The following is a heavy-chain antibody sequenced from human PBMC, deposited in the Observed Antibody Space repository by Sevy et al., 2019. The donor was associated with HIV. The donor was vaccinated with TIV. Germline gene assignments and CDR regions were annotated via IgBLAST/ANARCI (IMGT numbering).Heavy chain of an antibody. Sequence: ASVKVSCKASGDTFTNNYIHWVRQAPGQGLEWMGGIIPIFGTANYAQKFQGRVTITADESTSTAYMELSSLRSEDTAVYYCARAYYDSSGYSLGLDYWGQGTLVTVSS. CDR2: IIPIFGTA. D-gene: IGHD3-22*01. V-gene: IGHV1-69*13. CDR1: GDTFTNNY. CDR3: ARAYYDSSGYSLGLDY. J-gene: IGHJ4*02.